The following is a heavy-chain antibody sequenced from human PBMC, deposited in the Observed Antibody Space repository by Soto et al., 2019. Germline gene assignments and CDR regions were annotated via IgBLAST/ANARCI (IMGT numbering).Heavy chain of an antibody. CDR3: ARGGVSTRTFDY. D-gene: IGHD3-3*01. J-gene: IGHJ4*02. Sequence: GESLKISCNGSGYNFAGYWIAWVRQMPGKGLELMGIIYSSDSDTRYRPSFQGQVTISADKSISSAYLQWSSLRASDTAMYYCARGGVSTRTFDYWGQGTQVTVYS. CDR1: GYNFAGYW. V-gene: IGHV5-51*01. CDR2: IYSSDSDT.